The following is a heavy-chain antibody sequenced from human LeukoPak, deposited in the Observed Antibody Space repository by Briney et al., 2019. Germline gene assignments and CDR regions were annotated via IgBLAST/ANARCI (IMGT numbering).Heavy chain of an antibody. D-gene: IGHD2-2*02. CDR3: ARGHLGYCSSTSCYTFSY. J-gene: IGHJ4*02. CDR1: GGSFSGYY. Sequence: PSETLSLTCAVYGGSFSGYYWSWIRQPPGKRLEWIGEINHSGSTNYNPSLKSRVTISVDTSKNQFSLKLSSVTAADTAVYYCARGHLGYCSSTSCYTFSYWGQGTLVTVSS. CDR2: INHSGST. V-gene: IGHV4-34*01.